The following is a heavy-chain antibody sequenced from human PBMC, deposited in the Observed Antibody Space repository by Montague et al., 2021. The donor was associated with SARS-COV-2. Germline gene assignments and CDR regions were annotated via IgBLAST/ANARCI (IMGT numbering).Heavy chain of an antibody. CDR3: ARDSFEAPLFFDY. CDR1: GGSISTYY. J-gene: IGHJ4*02. CDR2: SYYSLNT. V-gene: IGHV4-59*01. D-gene: IGHD3-16*01. Sequence: SETLSLTCTVSGGSISTYYWYWIRQSPGKGLEWLGYSYYSLNTNXNPSLKGRLTISVDTSENQVSLNLRSVTAADAAVYYCARDSFEAPLFFDYWGQGILVTVSS.